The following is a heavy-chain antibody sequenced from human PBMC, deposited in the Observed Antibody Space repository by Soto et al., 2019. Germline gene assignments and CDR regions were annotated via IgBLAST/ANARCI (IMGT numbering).Heavy chain of an antibody. CDR1: GYTFTSYA. Sequence: ASVKVSCKASGYTFTSYAMHWVRQAPGQRLEWMGWINAGNGNTKYSQKFQGRVTITRDTSASTAYMELSSLRSEDTAVYYCARAPPMRFLECSQPNYRMDVWGQRTTVTVS. J-gene: IGHJ6*02. D-gene: IGHD3-3*01. CDR3: ARAPPMRFLECSQPNYRMDV. CDR2: INAGNGNT. V-gene: IGHV1-3*01.